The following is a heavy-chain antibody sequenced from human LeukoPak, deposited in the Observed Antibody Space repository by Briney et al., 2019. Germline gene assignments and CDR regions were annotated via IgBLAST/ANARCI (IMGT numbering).Heavy chain of an antibody. V-gene: IGHV3-30*04. CDR2: ISYDEIHK. CDR3: TRDSARRDGYNFDY. CDR1: GFTFSSYA. J-gene: IGHJ4*02. D-gene: IGHD5-24*01. Sequence: PGRSLRLSCAASGFTFSSYAMHWVRQAPGQGLEWVALISYDEIHKHYADSVKGRFTISRDNSKNTLYLQMNSLRAEDTAVYYCTRDSARRDGYNFDYWGQGTLVIVSS.